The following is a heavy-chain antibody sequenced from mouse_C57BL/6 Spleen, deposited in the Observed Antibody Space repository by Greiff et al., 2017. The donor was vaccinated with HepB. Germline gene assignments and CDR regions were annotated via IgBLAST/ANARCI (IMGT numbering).Heavy chain of an antibody. Sequence: VQLQQSGPGLVAPSQSLSITCTVSGFSLTSYAISWVRQPPGKGLEWLGVIWTGGGTNYNSALKYRLSISKDNSKSQVFLKMNSLQTDDTARYYCARNEGRLLRWGWYVDVWGTGTTVTVSS. V-gene: IGHV2-9-1*01. D-gene: IGHD1-1*01. J-gene: IGHJ1*03. CDR2: IWTGGGT. CDR3: ARNEGRLLRWGWYVDV. CDR1: GFSLTSYA.